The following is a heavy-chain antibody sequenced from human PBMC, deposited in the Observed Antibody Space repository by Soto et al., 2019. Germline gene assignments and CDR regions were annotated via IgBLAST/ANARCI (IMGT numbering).Heavy chain of an antibody. V-gene: IGHV4-34*01. J-gene: IGHJ4*02. D-gene: IGHD6-19*01. Sequence: SETLSLTCAVYGGSFSGYYWSWIRQPPGKGLEWIWEINHSGSTNYNPSLKSRVTISVDTSKNQFSLKLSSVTAADTAVYYCARGRTTVAGRTAAYYFDYWGQGTLVTVSS. CDR1: GGSFSGYY. CDR2: INHSGST. CDR3: ARGRTTVAGRTAAYYFDY.